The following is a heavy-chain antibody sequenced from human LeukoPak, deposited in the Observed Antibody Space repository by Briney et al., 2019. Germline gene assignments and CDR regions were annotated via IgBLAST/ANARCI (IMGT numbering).Heavy chain of an antibody. Sequence: PGRSLRLSCTASGFTFGDYAMNWVRQAPGKGLEWVGFIRSRAYGGTTEYAASVGGRFTISRDDSKNIAYLQINSLKTEDTAVYYCTASYFYDSSGYYSTDNWGQGTLVTVSS. V-gene: IGHV3-49*04. CDR2: IRSRAYGGTT. D-gene: IGHD3-22*01. CDR1: GFTFGDYA. CDR3: TASYFYDSSGYYSTDN. J-gene: IGHJ4*02.